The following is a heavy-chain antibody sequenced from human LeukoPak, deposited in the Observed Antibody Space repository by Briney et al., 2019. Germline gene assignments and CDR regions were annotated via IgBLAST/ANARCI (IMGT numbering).Heavy chain of an antibody. Sequence: ASVKVSCKASGYTFTGYYMHWVRQAPGQGLEWMGWINPNSGGTNYAQKLQGRVTMTTDTSTSTAYMELRSLRSDDTAVYYCARGSFGVLRFLEWSGTLDYWGQGTLVTVSS. J-gene: IGHJ4*02. V-gene: IGHV1-2*02. D-gene: IGHD3-3*01. CDR2: INPNSGGT. CDR3: ARGSFGVLRFLEWSGTLDY. CDR1: GYTFTGYY.